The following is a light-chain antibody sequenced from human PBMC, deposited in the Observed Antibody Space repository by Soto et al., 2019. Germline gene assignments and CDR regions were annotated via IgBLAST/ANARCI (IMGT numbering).Light chain of an antibody. V-gene: IGKV3-15*01. Sequence: IGMSQSPATLSVSPGARATLSCRASQSVSSNLAWYQQKPGQAPRLLIYGASTRATGIPARFSGSGSGTEFTLTISSLQSEDFAVYYCQQYNNWPRTFGQGTKVDIK. CDR1: QSVSSN. CDR2: GAS. CDR3: QQYNNWPRT. J-gene: IGKJ1*01.